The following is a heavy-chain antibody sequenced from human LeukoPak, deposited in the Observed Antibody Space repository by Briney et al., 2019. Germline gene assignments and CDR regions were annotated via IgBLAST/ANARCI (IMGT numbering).Heavy chain of an antibody. CDR1: GFPFSSHA. Sequence: GGSLRLSCAASGFPFSSHAMTWVRQAPGRGLELVANIKEDGSAQNYIDSVKGRFTISRDNTKNSLYLQLSSLRAEDTAVYYCARDFAYNTFDYWGQGTLVTVSS. J-gene: IGHJ4*02. V-gene: IGHV3-7*01. D-gene: IGHD1-14*01. CDR2: IKEDGSAQ. CDR3: ARDFAYNTFDY.